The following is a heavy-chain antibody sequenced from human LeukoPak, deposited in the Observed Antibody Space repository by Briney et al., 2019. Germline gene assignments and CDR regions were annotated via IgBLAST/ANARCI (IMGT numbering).Heavy chain of an antibody. CDR2: INPSGGST. Sequence: ASVKVSCXASGYTFSNYYVHWVRRAPGQGLEWMGVINPSGGSTNYAQKFQGRVTMTRDTSTSTVYMEMSSLRSEDTAVYYCARDSTVTTFRGCVDPWGQGTLVTVSS. CDR1: GYTFSNYY. D-gene: IGHD4-17*01. CDR3: ARDSTVTTFRGCVDP. J-gene: IGHJ5*02. V-gene: IGHV1-46*01.